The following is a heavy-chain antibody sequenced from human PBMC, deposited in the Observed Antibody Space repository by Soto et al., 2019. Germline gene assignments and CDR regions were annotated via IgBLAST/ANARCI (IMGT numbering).Heavy chain of an antibody. J-gene: IGHJ4*02. CDR3: AISDLTAYNSSY. CDR2: ITGGSTTV. V-gene: IGHV3-48*01. CDR1: GFTFSSYT. Sequence: GGSLRLSCAASGFTFSSYTMNWVRQAPGKGLEWVSSITGGSTTVYHADSVKGRFTISRDNAKNSLYLQMNSLRAEDTAVYYCAISDLTAYNSSYWGQGTLVTVSS. D-gene: IGHD3-9*01.